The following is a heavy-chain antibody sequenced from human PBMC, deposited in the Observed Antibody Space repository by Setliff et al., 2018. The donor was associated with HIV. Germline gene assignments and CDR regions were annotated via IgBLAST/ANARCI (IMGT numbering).Heavy chain of an antibody. V-gene: IGHV1-69*13. CDR2: IIPIFGTT. Sequence: SVKVSCKASGGTFSSYPISWVRQAPGQGLEWMGGIIPIFGTTHYAQKFQGRVTVTADESTSTAYMQLSSLRSDDTAVYYCARESGYTGGWGYGATYNHYMDVWGKGTTVTVSS. CDR3: ARESGYTGGWGYGATYNHYMDV. D-gene: IGHD6-19*01. CDR1: GGTFSSYP. J-gene: IGHJ6*03.